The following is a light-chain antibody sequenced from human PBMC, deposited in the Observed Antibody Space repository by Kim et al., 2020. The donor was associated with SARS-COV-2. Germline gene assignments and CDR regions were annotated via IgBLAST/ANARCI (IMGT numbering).Light chain of an antibody. Sequence: DIQMTQSPSTLSASVGDRVTITCRASQSISSWLAWYQQKPGKAPKLLIYQASRLESGVPSRFSGSGSGTEFSLTISSLQPDDFATYYCQHYNSYSWTFGQGTKVDIK. CDR1: QSISSW. V-gene: IGKV1-5*03. CDR2: QAS. CDR3: QHYNSYSWT. J-gene: IGKJ1*01.